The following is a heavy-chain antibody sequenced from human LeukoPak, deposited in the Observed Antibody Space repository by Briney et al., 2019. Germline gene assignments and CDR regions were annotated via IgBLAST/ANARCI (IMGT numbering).Heavy chain of an antibody. J-gene: IGHJ6*02. V-gene: IGHV3-33*08. CDR2: IWYDGSNK. Sequence: PGRSLRLSCAASGFTFSSYGMHWVRQAPGKGLEWVAVIWYDGSNKYYSDSVKGRFTISRDNSKNTLYLQMNSLRAEDTAVYYCARISCTGGRCKPYSYYDMDVWGQGTTVTVSS. CDR1: GFTFSSYG. CDR3: ARISCTGGRCKPYSYYDMDV. D-gene: IGHD2-15*01.